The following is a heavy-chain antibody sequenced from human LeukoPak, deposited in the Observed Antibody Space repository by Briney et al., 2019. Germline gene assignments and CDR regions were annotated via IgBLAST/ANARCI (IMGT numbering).Heavy chain of an antibody. J-gene: IGHJ6*02. D-gene: IGHD3-10*01. CDR1: GYTFTSYG. V-gene: IGHV1-18*01. Sequence: ASVKVSCKASGYTFTSYGISWVQQAPGQGLEWMGWISAYNGNTNYAQKLQGRVTMTTDTSTSTAYMELRSLRSDDTAVYYCARDSGYGSGSYYNDYYYYGMDVWGQGTTVTVSS. CDR3: ARDSGYGSGSYYNDYYYYGMDV. CDR2: ISAYNGNT.